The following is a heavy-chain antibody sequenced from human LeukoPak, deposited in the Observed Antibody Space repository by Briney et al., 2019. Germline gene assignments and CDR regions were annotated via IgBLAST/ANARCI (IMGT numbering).Heavy chain of an antibody. CDR1: GGSISSYY. V-gene: IGHV4-59*08. CDR2: IYYSRST. D-gene: IGHD7-27*01. J-gene: IGHJ3*02. Sequence: SETLSLTCTVSGGSISSYYWNWIRQPPGKGLEWIGYIYYSRSTNYNPSLKSRVTISIGTSKNQFSLKLNSVTAADTAVYYCARLTGDPDAFDIWGQGTMVTVSS. CDR3: ARLTGDPDAFDI.